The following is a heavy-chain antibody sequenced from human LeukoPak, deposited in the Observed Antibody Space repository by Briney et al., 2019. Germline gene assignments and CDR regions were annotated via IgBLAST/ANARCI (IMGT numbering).Heavy chain of an antibody. CDR2: ISGGGGST. CDR3: AKGHCSGGSCKTLFDY. J-gene: IGHJ4*02. V-gene: IGHV3-23*01. Sequence: GGSLRLSCAASGFTFSSYAMSWVRQAPGKGLEGVSAISGGGGSTYYADSVRGRFTISRDNSKNTQYLQMNSLRAEDTAVYYCAKGHCSGGSCKTLFDYRGQGTLVTVSS. D-gene: IGHD2-15*01. CDR1: GFTFSSYA.